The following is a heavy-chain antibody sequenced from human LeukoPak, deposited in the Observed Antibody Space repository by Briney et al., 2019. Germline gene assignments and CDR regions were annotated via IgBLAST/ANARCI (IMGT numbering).Heavy chain of an antibody. CDR1: GGSFSGYY. Sequence: SETLSLTCAVYGGSFSGYYWSWIRQPPGKGLEWIGEINHSGSTNYNPSLKSRVTISVDTSKNQFSLKLSSVTAADTAVYYCARWGSSWCFDYWGQGTLVTVSS. CDR3: ARWGSSWCFDY. V-gene: IGHV4-34*01. D-gene: IGHD6-13*01. CDR2: INHSGST. J-gene: IGHJ4*02.